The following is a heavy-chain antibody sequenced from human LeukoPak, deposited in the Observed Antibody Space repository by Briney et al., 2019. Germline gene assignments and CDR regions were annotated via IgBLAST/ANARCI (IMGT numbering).Heavy chain of an antibody. J-gene: IGHJ6*02. V-gene: IGHV4-39*07. Sequence: SETLSLTCTVSGGSISSSSYYWGWIRQPPGKGLEWIGSIYYSGSTYYNPSLKSRVTISVDTSKNQISLKLSSVTAADTAVYYCAREGITMVRGVPRPYYYGMDVWGQGTTVTVSS. CDR1: GGSISSSSYY. CDR3: AREGITMVRGVPRPYYYGMDV. CDR2: IYYSGST. D-gene: IGHD3-10*01.